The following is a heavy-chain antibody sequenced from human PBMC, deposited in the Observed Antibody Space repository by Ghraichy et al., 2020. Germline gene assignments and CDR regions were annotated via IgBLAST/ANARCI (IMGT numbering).Heavy chain of an antibody. D-gene: IGHD3-3*01. CDR2: IIPIFGTA. V-gene: IGHV1-69*13. CDR1: GGTFSSYA. CDR3: ALPLGYYDFWSGQAPPYYYYMDV. Sequence: SVKVSCKASGGTFSSYAISWVRQAPGQGLEWMGGIIPIFGTANYAQKFQGRVTITADESTSTAYMELSSLRSEDTAVYYCALPLGYYDFWSGQAPPYYYYMDVWGKETTVTVSS. J-gene: IGHJ6*03.